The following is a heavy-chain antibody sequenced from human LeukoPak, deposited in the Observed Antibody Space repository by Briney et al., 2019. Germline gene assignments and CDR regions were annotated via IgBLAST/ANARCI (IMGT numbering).Heavy chain of an antibody. D-gene: IGHD2-8*01. Sequence: GGSLRLSCAAPGFTVSSNYMSWVRQAPGKGLEWVSLIYSGGNTYYADSVKGRFTISTDNSKNTLYLQMNSLRAEDTAVYYCASQKYCTNGICYRKYYFDYWGQGTLVTVSS. CDR1: GFTVSSNY. CDR3: ASQKYCTNGICYRKYYFDY. J-gene: IGHJ4*02. CDR2: IYSGGNT. V-gene: IGHV3-66*04.